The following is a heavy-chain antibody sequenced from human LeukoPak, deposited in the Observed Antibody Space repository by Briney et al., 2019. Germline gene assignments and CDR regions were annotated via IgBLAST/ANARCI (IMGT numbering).Heavy chain of an antibody. CDR2: ISYDGNNQ. J-gene: IGHJ4*02. Sequence: GGSLRLSCAASGFTFRSYAMHWVRQAPGTGLEWVSFISYDGNNQYYADSVKGRFTISRDNSKNTLYLQVNSLRTEDTAVYYCAKDAGDQGYFDYWGQGTLVTVSS. CDR1: GFTFRSYA. V-gene: IGHV3-30*04. D-gene: IGHD3-16*01. CDR3: AKDAGDQGYFDY.